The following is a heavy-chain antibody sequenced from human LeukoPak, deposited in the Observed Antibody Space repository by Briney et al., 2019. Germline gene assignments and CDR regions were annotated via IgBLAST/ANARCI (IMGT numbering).Heavy chain of an antibody. D-gene: IGHD1-26*01. CDR3: ARQPTSGYFFDY. CDR1: GYSFTNYW. J-gene: IGHJ4*02. V-gene: IGHV5-51*01. CDR2: IYPGDSDT. Sequence: GESLKISRKGSGYSFTNYWIGWVRQMPGKGLEWMGIIYPGDSDTRYSPSFQGQVTISADKSFGTAYLQWSRLKASDTAMYYCARQPTSGYFFDYWGQGTLVTVPS.